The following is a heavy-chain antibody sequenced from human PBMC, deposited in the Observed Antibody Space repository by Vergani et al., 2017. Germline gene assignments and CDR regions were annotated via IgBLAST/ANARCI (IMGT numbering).Heavy chain of an antibody. Sequence: VQLVQSGAEVKKPGSSVKVSCKASGGTFSSYTISWVRQMPGKGLEWMGRIDPSDSYTNYSPSFQGHVTISADKSISTAYLQWSSLKASDTAMYYCARHGGTGIDTTFDPWGQGTLVTVSS. D-gene: IGHD3-16*01. CDR1: GGTFSSYT. J-gene: IGHJ5*02. V-gene: IGHV5-10-1*01. CDR2: IDPSDSYT. CDR3: ARHGGTGIDTTFDP.